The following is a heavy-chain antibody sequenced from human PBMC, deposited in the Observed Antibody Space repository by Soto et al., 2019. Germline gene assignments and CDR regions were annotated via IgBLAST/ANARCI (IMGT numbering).Heavy chain of an antibody. CDR3: AREGEKRFHDDYYYGMDV. V-gene: IGHV1-69*13. J-gene: IGHJ6*02. D-gene: IGHD3-3*01. Sequence: VASVKVSCKASGGTFSSYAISWVRQAPGQGLEWMGGIIPIFGTANYAQKFQGRVTITADESTSTAYMELSSLRSEDTAVYYCAREGEKRFHDDYYYGMDVWGQGTTVTVSS. CDR2: IIPIFGTA. CDR1: GGTFSSYA.